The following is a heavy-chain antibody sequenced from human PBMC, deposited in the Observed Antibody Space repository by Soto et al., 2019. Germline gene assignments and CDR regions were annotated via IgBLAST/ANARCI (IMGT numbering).Heavy chain of an antibody. CDR2: IYYSGST. Sequence: SETLSLTCTVSGGCISSSSYYWGWIRQPPGKGLEWIGSIYYSGSTYYNPSLKSRVTISVDTSKNQFSLKLSSVTAADTAVYYCARTYYYDSSGRGDYWFDPWGQGTLVTVSS. CDR1: GGCISSSSYY. V-gene: IGHV4-39*01. CDR3: ARTYYYDSSGRGDYWFDP. D-gene: IGHD3-22*01. J-gene: IGHJ5*02.